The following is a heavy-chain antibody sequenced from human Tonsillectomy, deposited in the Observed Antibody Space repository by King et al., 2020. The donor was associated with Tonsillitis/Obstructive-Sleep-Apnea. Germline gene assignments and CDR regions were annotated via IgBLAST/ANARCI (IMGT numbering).Heavy chain of an antibody. Sequence: VQLVESGAEVKRPGASVKVSCKASGYTFTSYGISWGRQDPGQRLEWMGWISTYKGNTNHAQKLQGRVTMTTDTSTSPSYMELRSLTSDDTAVYYCAREPSHNYVFDYWGQGTLVTVSS. CDR1: GYTFTSYG. D-gene: IGHD4-11*01. J-gene: IGHJ4*02. CDR3: AREPSHNYVFDY. V-gene: IGHV1-18*01. CDR2: ISTYKGNT.